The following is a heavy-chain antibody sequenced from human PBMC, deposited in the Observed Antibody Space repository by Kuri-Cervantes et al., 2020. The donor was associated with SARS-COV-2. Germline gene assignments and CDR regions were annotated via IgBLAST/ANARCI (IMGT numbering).Heavy chain of an antibody. D-gene: IGHD4-11*01. J-gene: IGHJ6*02. CDR3: ASRILKRPLPPKTTVTVPGMDV. CDR1: GGTFSSYA. V-gene: IGHV1-69*06. CDR2: IIPIFGTA. Sequence: SVKVSCKASGGTFSSYAISWVRQAPGQGLEWMGGIIPIFGTANYAQKFQGGVTITADKSTSTAYMELSSLRSEDTAVYYCASRILKRPLPPKTTVTVPGMDVWGQGTTVTVSS.